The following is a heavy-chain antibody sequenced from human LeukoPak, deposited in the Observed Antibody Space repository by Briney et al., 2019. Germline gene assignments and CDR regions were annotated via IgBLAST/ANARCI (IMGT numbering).Heavy chain of an antibody. CDR2: INDGSSSI. CDR3: ARDLPLYCGGDCYFYYFDY. J-gene: IGHJ4*02. D-gene: IGHD2-21*02. CDR1: GFTFSNAW. Sequence: PGGSLRLSCAASGFTFSNAWMSWVRQAPGEGLDWVSYINDGSSSIFYADSVKGRFTISRDNAKNSLYLQMNSLRAEDTAVYYCARDLPLYCGGDCYFYYFDYWGQGTLVTVSS. V-gene: IGHV3-48*04.